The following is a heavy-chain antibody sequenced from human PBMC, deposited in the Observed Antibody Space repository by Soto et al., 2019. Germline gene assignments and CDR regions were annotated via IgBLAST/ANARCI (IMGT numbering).Heavy chain of an antibody. J-gene: IGHJ6*02. CDR1: GSTFTSYG. Sequence: QVQLVQSGAEVKKPGASVKVSCKASGSTFTSYGISWVRQAPGHGLVWLGWISAYNGNTNYAQQLQGRVTMTPYTSTRTAYMGLRSLRSDDTAVYYCARVRVAGTFSDYYYGMDVWGQGTTVTVSS. CDR2: ISAYNGNT. V-gene: IGHV1-18*01. CDR3: ARVRVAGTFSDYYYGMDV. D-gene: IGHD6-19*01.